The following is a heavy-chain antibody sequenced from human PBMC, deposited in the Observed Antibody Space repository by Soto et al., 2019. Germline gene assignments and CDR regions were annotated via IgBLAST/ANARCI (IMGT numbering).Heavy chain of an antibody. J-gene: IGHJ4*02. CDR3: AKGVGPYSSGRQPEWGY. D-gene: IGHD6-19*01. Sequence: GGSLRLSCAASGFTFSSYGMHWVRQAPGKGLEWVAVISYDGSNKYYADSVKGRFTISRDNSKNTLYLQMNSLRAEDTAVYYCAKGVGPYSSGRQPEWGYWGQGTLVTVSS. CDR2: ISYDGSNK. V-gene: IGHV3-30*18. CDR1: GFTFSSYG.